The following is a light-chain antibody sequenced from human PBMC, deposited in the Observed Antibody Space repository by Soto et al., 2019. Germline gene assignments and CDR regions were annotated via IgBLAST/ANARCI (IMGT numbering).Light chain of an antibody. CDR1: QNIGSN. CDR3: QQYNNWPPYT. Sequence: EVVMSQSPSTLSASTGERVILSCRASQNIGSNLAWYQQRPGQAPRLLMYGASTRATETPARFSGSGSATDFTLTISSLQSEDFAVYYCQQYNNWPPYTFGQGTKVDI. CDR2: GAS. J-gene: IGKJ2*01. V-gene: IGKV3-15*01.